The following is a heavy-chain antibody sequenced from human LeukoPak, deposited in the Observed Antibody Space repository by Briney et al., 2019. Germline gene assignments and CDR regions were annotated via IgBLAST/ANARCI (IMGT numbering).Heavy chain of an antibody. D-gene: IGHD3-3*01. Sequence: GGSLRLSCAASGFTFDDYARYWVRQAPGKGLEWVSGISWNSGSIGYADSVKGRFTISRNNAKNSLYLQMNSLRAEDTALYYCAKSPYYDFWSGYLDVWGQGTTVTVSS. CDR2: ISWNSGSI. J-gene: IGHJ6*02. CDR3: AKSPYYDFWSGYLDV. CDR1: GFTFDDYA. V-gene: IGHV3-9*01.